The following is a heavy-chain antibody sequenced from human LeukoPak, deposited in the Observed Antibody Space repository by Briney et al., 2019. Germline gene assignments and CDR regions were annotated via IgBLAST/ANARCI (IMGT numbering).Heavy chain of an antibody. CDR3: VRDMDRGQWLVRPYN. CDR2: IDPKSGGT. CDR1: GYIFIGYY. J-gene: IGHJ4*02. D-gene: IGHD6-19*01. V-gene: IGHV1-2*02. Sequence: ASVRVSCKTTGYIFIGYYMHWVRQAPGQGLEWMGWIDPKSGGTKYAQKFRGRVTMTRDMSISTAYMDLRRLKSDDTAVYYCVRDMDRGQWLVRPYNWGQGTLVTVSS.